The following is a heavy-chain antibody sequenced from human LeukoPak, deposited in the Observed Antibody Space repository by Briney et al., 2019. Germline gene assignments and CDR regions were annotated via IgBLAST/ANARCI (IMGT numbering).Heavy chain of an antibody. V-gene: IGHV4-59*01. Sequence: SETLSLTCTVSGGSISSYYWSWIRQPPGKGLEWIGYIYYSGSTNYNPSLKSRVTISVDTSKNQFSLKLSSVTAADTAVYYCARAYDSSGYPDYWGQGTLVTVSS. D-gene: IGHD3-22*01. CDR1: GGSISSYY. J-gene: IGHJ4*02. CDR2: IYYSGST. CDR3: ARAYDSSGYPDY.